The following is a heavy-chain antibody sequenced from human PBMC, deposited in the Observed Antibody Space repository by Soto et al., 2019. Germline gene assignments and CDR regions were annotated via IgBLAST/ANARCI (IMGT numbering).Heavy chain of an antibody. J-gene: IGHJ6*02. D-gene: IGHD4-4*01. CDR2: IYYSGST. CDR1: GGSFSSGSYY. Sequence: PXETLSLTFTVSGGSFSSGSYYGSGIRQPPGKGLEWIGYIYYSGSTNYNPSLKSRVTISVDTSKNQFSLKLSSVTAADTAVYYCARWPTKVTDYYYYYGMDVWGQGTTVTVSS. V-gene: IGHV4-61*01. CDR3: ARWPTKVTDYYYYYGMDV.